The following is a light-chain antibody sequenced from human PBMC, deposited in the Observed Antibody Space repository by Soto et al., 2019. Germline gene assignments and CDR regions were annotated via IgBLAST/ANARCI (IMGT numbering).Light chain of an antibody. CDR1: QSVSSSY. J-gene: IGKJ3*01. CDR3: QQYGSSPFT. CDR2: GAS. V-gene: IGKV3-20*01. Sequence: ESVLTQSPGTLSMSPGERATLSCRASQSVSSSYSAWYQQKPSQAPRLLIYGASRRATGIPDRFSGSGSGTDFTLTISTLEPEDFALYYGQQYGSSPFTFGTGTKVDIK.